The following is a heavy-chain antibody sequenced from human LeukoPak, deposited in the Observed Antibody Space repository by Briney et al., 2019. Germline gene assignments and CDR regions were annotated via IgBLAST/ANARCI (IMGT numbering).Heavy chain of an antibody. CDR2: IYYSGST. CDR1: GGSISSYY. Sequence: SETLSLTCTVSGGSISSYYWSWIRQPPGKGLEWIGYIYYSGSTNYNPSLKSRVTISVDTCKNQFSLKLSSVTAADTAVYYCARDLWVFDYWGQGTLVTVSS. J-gene: IGHJ4*02. V-gene: IGHV4-59*01. CDR3: ARDLWVFDY. D-gene: IGHD1-26*01.